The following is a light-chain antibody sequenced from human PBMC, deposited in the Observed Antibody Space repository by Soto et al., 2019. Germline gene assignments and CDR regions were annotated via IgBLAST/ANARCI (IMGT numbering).Light chain of an antibody. CDR3: SSYTSSYTLV. CDR2: DVN. V-gene: IGLV2-14*01. CDR1: SSDVGAYDS. Sequence: QSALTQPASLSGSPGQSITISCTVTSSDVGAYDSVSWYQQHPGKAPKLMIYDVNNRPSGVSNRFSGSKSGNTASLTISGLQTEDEADYYCSSYTSSYTLVFGGGTKLTVL. J-gene: IGLJ2*01.